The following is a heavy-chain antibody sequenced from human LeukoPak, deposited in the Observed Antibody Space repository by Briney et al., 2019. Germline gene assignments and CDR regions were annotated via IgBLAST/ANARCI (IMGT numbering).Heavy chain of an antibody. CDR1: GFTFSSYW. CDR2: IKQDGSKI. CDR3: VRAMDV. V-gene: IGHV3-7*01. J-gene: IGHJ6*02. Sequence: GGSLRLSCAASGFTFSSYWMNWVRQAPGKGLEWVANIKQDGSKIHYVDSVKGRFTISRDNAKSSLYLQMNSLRAEDTALYYCVRAMDVWGQGTTVTVSS.